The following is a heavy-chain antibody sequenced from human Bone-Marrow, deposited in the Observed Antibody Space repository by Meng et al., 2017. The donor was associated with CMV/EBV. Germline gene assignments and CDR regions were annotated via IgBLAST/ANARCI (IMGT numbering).Heavy chain of an antibody. CDR2: IGTAGDT. D-gene: IGHD3-3*01. CDR1: GFTFSSYD. J-gene: IGHJ6*02. V-gene: IGHV3-13*01. CDR3: ARDSHSPYYDFWSGYPYYYYGMYV. Sequence: GESLKISCAASGFTFSSYDMHWDRQATGKGLEWVSAIGTAGDTYYPGSVKGRFTISRENAKNSLYLQMNSLRAGDTAVYYCARDSHSPYYDFWSGYPYYYYGMYVWGQGTTVTVSS.